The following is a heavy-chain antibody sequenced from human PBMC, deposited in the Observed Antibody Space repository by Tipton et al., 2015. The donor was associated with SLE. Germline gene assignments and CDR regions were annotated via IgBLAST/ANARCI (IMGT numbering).Heavy chain of an antibody. CDR1: GFTFSNAW. D-gene: IGHD6-6*01. CDR3: TTDITSIAARLDAFDI. Sequence: SLRFSCAASGFTFSNAWMSWVRQAPGKGLEWVGRIKSKTDGGTTDYAAPVKGRFTISRDDSKNTLYLQMNSLKTEDTAVYYCTTDITSIAARLDAFDIWGQGTMVTVSS. V-gene: IGHV3-15*01. CDR2: IKSKTDGGTT. J-gene: IGHJ3*02.